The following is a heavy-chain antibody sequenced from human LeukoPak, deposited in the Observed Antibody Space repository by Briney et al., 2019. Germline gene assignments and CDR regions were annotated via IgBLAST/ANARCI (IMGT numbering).Heavy chain of an antibody. V-gene: IGHV1-2*02. J-gene: IGHJ3*02. CDR2: INPNSGGT. Sequence: ASVKVSCKTSGYTFTGYYIHWVRQALGQGLEWMGWINPNSGGTNYAQNFQGRVTMTRDTSISTAYMDLSRLKYDDTAVYYCARGRVYRAFDIWGQGTMVTVSS. CDR3: ARGRVYRAFDI. CDR1: GYTFTGYY. D-gene: IGHD2/OR15-2a*01.